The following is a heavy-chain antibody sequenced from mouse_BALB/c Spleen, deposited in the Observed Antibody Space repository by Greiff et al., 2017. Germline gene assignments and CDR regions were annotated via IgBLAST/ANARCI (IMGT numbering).Heavy chain of an antibody. CDR1: GYTFTDYY. CDR2: IYPGSGNT. CDR3: TRGDYYAGDY. D-gene: IGHD1-1*01. V-gene: IGHV1-77*01. Sequence: VQLQQSGAELARPGASVKLSCKASGYTFTDYYINWVKQRTGQGLEWIGEIYPGSGNTYYNEKFKSKATLTVDTSSSTAYMQLSSLTSEDSAVYYCTRGDYYAGDYWGQGTTLTVSS. J-gene: IGHJ2*01.